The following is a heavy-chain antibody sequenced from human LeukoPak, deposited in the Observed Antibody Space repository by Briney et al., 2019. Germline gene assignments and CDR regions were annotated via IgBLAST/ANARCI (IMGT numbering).Heavy chain of an antibody. CDR1: GYTFTGYY. CDR2: INPNSGGT. D-gene: IGHD3-22*01. Sequence: ASVKVSCKASGYTFTGYYMHWVRQAPGQGLEWMGWINPNSGGTNYAQKFQGRVTMTRDTSISTAYMELSRLRSDDTAVYYCARAAYYDSSGYRVTGPPDLWGRGTLVTVSS. CDR3: ARAAYYDSSGYRVTGPPDL. V-gene: IGHV1-2*02. J-gene: IGHJ2*01.